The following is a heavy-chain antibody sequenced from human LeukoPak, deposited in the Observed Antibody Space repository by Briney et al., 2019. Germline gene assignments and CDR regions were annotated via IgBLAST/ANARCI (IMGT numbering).Heavy chain of an antibody. J-gene: IGHJ3*02. CDR3: ARAPWAYGNYVHAFDI. V-gene: IGHV3-53*01. CDR1: GFTVSSNY. D-gene: IGHD4-11*01. Sequence: PGGSLRLSCAASGFTVSSNYMSWVRQAPGKGLEWVSIIYSGGSTFYADSAKGRFTISRDNSKNTLYLQMNSLRAEDTAVYYCARAPWAYGNYVHAFDIWGHGTMVTVSS. CDR2: IYSGGST.